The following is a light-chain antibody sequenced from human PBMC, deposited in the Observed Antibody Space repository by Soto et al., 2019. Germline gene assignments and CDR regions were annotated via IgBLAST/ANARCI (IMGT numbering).Light chain of an antibody. Sequence: DIVLTQSPGTLSLAPGERVILSCRASQSVSSSYLAWYQQKQGQAPRLLIYGASSRATGIPDRFSGSGSGTDFILTISSLEPEDFAVYYCQHYDSSPEVTFGQGTRLEIK. CDR3: QHYDSSPEVT. J-gene: IGKJ5*01. CDR2: GAS. V-gene: IGKV3-20*01. CDR1: QSVSSSY.